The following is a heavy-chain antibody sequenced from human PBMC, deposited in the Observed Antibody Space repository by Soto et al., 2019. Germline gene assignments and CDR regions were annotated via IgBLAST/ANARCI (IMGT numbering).Heavy chain of an antibody. Sequence: GASVKVSCKVSGHTRTELSIHWVRQAPGKGLEWMGAFDPEDGETIYGQRFQGRVTMTEDTSTNTAFMELSSLRSEDAAVYYCAKGPLIRNFDWHFDNWGQGTLVTVSS. J-gene: IGHJ4*02. CDR2: FDPEDGET. D-gene: IGHD3-9*01. CDR1: GHTRTELS. V-gene: IGHV1-24*01. CDR3: AKGPLIRNFDWHFDN.